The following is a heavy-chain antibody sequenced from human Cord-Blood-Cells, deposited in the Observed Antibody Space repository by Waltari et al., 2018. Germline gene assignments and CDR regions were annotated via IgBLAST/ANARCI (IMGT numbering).Heavy chain of an antibody. CDR3: ARAPRTDPGWFDP. J-gene: IGHJ5*02. CDR2: INHSGST. CDR1: GGSSSVYS. V-gene: IGHV4-34*01. D-gene: IGHD1-1*01. Sequence: QVQLQQWGAGLLKPSETLSLTCAVYGGSSSVYSSSRSPQPPGTGLEWIGEINHSGSTNYNPSLKSRVTISVDTSKNQFSLKLSSVTAADTAVYYCARAPRTDPGWFDPWGQGTLVTVSS.